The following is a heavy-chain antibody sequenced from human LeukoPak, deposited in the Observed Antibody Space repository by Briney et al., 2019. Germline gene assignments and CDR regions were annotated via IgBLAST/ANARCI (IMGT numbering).Heavy chain of an antibody. CDR1: GYTFTGYY. Sequence: ASVKVSCKASGYTFTGYYMHWVRQAPGQGLEWMGWINPNSGGTNYAQKFQGWVTMTRDTSISTAYMELSRLRSDDTAVYYCARGKVYDILTGYLEYYFDYWGQGTLVTVSS. D-gene: IGHD3-9*01. CDR3: ARGKVYDILTGYLEYYFDY. J-gene: IGHJ4*02. CDR2: INPNSGGT. V-gene: IGHV1-2*04.